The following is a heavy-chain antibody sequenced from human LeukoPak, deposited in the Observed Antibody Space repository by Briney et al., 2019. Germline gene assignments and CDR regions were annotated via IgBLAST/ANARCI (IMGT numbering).Heavy chain of an antibody. J-gene: IGHJ6*02. CDR2: IYYSGST. CDR1: GDSISSYY. V-gene: IGHV4-59*08. CDR3: ARRDSSSRYMDV. D-gene: IGHD6-13*01. Sequence: SETLSLTCTVSGDSISSYYWSWIRQPPGKGLEWIGYIYYSGSTNYNPSLKSRVTISVDTSKNQFSLKLSSVTAADTAVYYCARRDSSSRYMDVWGQGTTVTVSS.